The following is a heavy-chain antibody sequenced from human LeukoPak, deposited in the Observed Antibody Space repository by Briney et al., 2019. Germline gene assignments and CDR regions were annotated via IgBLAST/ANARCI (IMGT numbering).Heavy chain of an antibody. CDR3: VVVVEPPDSDGFDV. V-gene: IGHV3-74*01. D-gene: IGHD1-14*01. CDR1: GFTFGNSW. CDR2: INVDGSIT. Sequence: LSGGSPRLSCAASGFTFGNSWVPWVRQAPGKGLVWVSLINVDGSITTYADSVKGRFTTSRDNARNTVSLQMNSLTIEDTAVYYCVVVVEPPDSDGFDVWGHGTMITVSS. J-gene: IGHJ3*01.